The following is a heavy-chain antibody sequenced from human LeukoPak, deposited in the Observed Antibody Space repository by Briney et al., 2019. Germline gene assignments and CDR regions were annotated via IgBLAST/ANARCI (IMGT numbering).Heavy chain of an antibody. Sequence: PGGSLRLSYAASGFTFSSYSMNWVRQAPGKGLEWVSSISSSSSYIYYADSVKGRFTISRDNAKNSLYLQMNSLRAEDTAVYYCASAFWSGYIDYWGQGTLVTVSS. CDR3: ASAFWSGYIDY. CDR2: ISSSSSYI. D-gene: IGHD3-3*01. V-gene: IGHV3-21*01. CDR1: GFTFSSYS. J-gene: IGHJ4*02.